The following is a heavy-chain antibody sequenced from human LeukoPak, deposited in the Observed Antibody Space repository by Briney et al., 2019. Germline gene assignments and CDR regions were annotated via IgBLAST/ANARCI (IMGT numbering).Heavy chain of an antibody. J-gene: IGHJ4*02. CDR2: ITASGTAM. V-gene: IGHV3-48*02. D-gene: IGHD1-26*01. CDR3: ASSGSYRFDY. Sequence: GGSLRLSCSASGFTLTWHVMHWVRQAPGKGLEWVSHITASGTAMFYADSVKGRFTISRDNAKNSLYLQMNSLRDEDTAVYYCASSGSYRFDYWGQGTLVTVSS. CDR1: GFTLTWHV.